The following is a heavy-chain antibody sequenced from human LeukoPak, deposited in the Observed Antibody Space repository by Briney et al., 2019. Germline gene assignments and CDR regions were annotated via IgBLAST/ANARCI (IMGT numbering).Heavy chain of an antibody. J-gene: IGHJ4*02. Sequence: GRSLRLSCAASGFTFSSYAMHWVRQAPGKGLEWVAVISYDGSNKYYADSVKGRFTISRDNSKNTLYLQMNSLRAEDTAVYYCARDNYDFWSGYYFDYWGQGTLVTVSS. D-gene: IGHD3-3*01. V-gene: IGHV3-30-3*01. CDR1: GFTFSSYA. CDR3: ARDNYDFWSGYYFDY. CDR2: ISYDGSNK.